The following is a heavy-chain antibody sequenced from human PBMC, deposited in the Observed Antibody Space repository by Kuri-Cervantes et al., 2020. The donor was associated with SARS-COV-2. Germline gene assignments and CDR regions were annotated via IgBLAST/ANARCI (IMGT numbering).Heavy chain of an antibody. CDR2: IYYSGST. CDR3: AMSSDWNPLWYFDL. D-gene: IGHD2-21*01. J-gene: IGHJ2*01. V-gene: IGHV4-59*08. Sequence: SETLSLTCTVSGGSISSYYWSWIRQPPGKGLEWIGYIYYSGSTNYNPSLKSRVTISADTSKNQFSLNLKSVTAADTAIYYCAMSSDWNPLWYFDLWGRGTLVTVSS. CDR1: GGSISSYY.